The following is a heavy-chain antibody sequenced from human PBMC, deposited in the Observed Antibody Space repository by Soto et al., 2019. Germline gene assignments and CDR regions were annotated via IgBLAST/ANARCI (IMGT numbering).Heavy chain of an antibody. V-gene: IGHV3-74*01. CDR2: IKGDGSET. CDR3: AKSAIGTGPQGGRLDY. Sequence: GGSLRLSCAASGFTFSSYWMHWVRQGPGKGLGWDSRIKGDGSETNYADPVKGRFTISRDNAKNSLYLQMNSLRAEDTALYYCAKSAIGTGPQGGRLDYWGQGTLVTVSS. CDR1: GFTFSSYW. D-gene: IGHD1-1*01. J-gene: IGHJ4*02.